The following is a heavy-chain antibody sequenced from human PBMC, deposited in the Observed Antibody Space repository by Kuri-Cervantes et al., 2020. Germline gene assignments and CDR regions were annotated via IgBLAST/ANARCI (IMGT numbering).Heavy chain of an antibody. V-gene: IGHV4-34*01. CDR1: GGSFSGYY. CDR3: ARGIVGAQAYYYMDV. Sequence: ETLSLTCAVYGGSFSGYYWSWIRQPPGKGLEWIGEINHSGSTNYNPSLKSRVTISVDTSKNQFSLKLSSVTAADTAVYYCARGIVGAQAYYYMDVWGKGTTVTVSS. CDR2: INHSGST. J-gene: IGHJ6*03. D-gene: IGHD1-26*01.